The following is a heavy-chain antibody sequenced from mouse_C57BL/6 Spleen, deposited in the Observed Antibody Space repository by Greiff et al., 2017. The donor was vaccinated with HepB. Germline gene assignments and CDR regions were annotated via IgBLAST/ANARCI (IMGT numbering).Heavy chain of an antibody. CDR3: ATGNYGGSDLAY. CDR2: IWTGGGT. Sequence: QVPLKESGPGLVAPSQSLSITCTVSGFSLTSYAISWVRQPPGKGLEWLGVIWTGGGTNYNSAFKSRLSISKDNSKSQVFLKMNSLQTDDTARYYCATGNYGGSDLAYWGQGTLVTVSA. D-gene: IGHD1-1*02. J-gene: IGHJ3*01. V-gene: IGHV2-9-1*01. CDR1: GFSLTSYA.